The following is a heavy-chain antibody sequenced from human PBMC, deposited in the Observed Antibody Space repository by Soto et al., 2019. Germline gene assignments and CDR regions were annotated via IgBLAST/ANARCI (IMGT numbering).Heavy chain of an antibody. J-gene: IGHJ4*02. CDR3: ARTHSGSYYSVFNY. D-gene: IGHD1-26*01. CDR1: NFSISSGYY. Sequence: PSETLSLTCVVSNFSISSGYYWGWIRQSPGKGLEWIASIYRSGTTSCNPSLKSRVTISVDPSKNQFSLMLTAVTAADTAVYYCARTHSGSYYSVFNYWGRGSLVTVS. CDR2: IYRSGTT. V-gene: IGHV4-38-2*01.